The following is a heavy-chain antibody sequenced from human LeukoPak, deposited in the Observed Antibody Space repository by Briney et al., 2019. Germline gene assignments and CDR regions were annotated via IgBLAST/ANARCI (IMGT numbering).Heavy chain of an antibody. V-gene: IGHV3-53*01. D-gene: IGHD6-13*01. J-gene: IGHJ6*04. CDR3: ARGQAAAGYDYYYYYGMDV. CDR1: GFTVSSNY. CDR2: IYSGGST. Sequence: GGSLRLSCAASGFTVSSNYMSWVRQAPGKGLEWVSVIYSGGSTYCADSVKGRFTISRDNSKNTLYLQMNSLRAEDTAVYYCARGQAAAGYDYYYYYGMDVWGKGTTVTVSS.